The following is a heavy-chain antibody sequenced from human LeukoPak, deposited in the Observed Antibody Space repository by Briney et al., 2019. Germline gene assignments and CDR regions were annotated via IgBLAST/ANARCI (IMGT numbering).Heavy chain of an antibody. Sequence: PGESLRLSCAASGFTFSTYAMNWVRQAPGKGLEWLSAITGSGGDTYYADSVKGRFTISRDNSKNTLYLQMNSLRAEDTAVYYCAKLGYCSSTSCRTYDAFDIWGQGTMVTVSS. CDR3: AKLGYCSSTSCRTYDAFDI. CDR2: ITGSGGDT. J-gene: IGHJ3*02. D-gene: IGHD2-2*01. CDR1: GFTFSTYA. V-gene: IGHV3-23*01.